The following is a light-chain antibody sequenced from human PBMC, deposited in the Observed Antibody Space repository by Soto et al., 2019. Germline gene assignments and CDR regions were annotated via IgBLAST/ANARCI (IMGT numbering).Light chain of an antibody. CDR2: DAS. CDR1: QSVSWY. CDR3: QERSNWPRRT. Sequence: EIVLTQSPATLSLSPGERASLSCRASQSVSWYLAWYQQKPGQAPRLLIYDASNRATGIPARFSGSGSGTDFTLTISSLEPEDFAVYYCQERSNWPRRTFGQGTKVEIK. J-gene: IGKJ1*01. V-gene: IGKV3-11*01.